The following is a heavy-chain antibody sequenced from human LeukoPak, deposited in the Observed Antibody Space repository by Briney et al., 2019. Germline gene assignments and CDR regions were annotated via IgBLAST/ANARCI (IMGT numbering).Heavy chain of an antibody. D-gene: IGHD6-13*01. J-gene: IGHJ6*02. CDR2: ISGSGGST. CDR3: AKDKGYSSSWYGDYYYYYGMDV. V-gene: IGHV3-23*01. CDR1: GFTFSSYA. Sequence: GGSLRLSCAASGFTFSSYAMSWVRQAPGKGLEWVSAISGSGGSTYYADSVKGRFTISRDNSKNTLYPQMNSLRAEDTAVYYCAKDKGYSSSWYGDYYYYYGMDVWGQGTTVTDPS.